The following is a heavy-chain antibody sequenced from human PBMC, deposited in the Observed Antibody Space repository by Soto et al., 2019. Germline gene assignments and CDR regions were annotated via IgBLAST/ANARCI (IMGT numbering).Heavy chain of an antibody. Sequence: GGSLRLSCAAFGFTFSDYYLSWSRQAPGKGLERVSYISISSSYTNYADSVKGRFTISRDNAKNSLYLQMNSLRAEDTAVYYCARHPDYWGQGTLVTVSS. CDR1: GFTFSDYY. J-gene: IGHJ4*02. CDR3: ARHPDY. V-gene: IGHV3-11*06. CDR2: ISISSSYT.